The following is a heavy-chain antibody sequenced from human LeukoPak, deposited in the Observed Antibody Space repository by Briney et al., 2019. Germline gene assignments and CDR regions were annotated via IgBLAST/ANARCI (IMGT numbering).Heavy chain of an antibody. CDR3: ATLHYDSSGPHH. V-gene: IGHV1-24*01. D-gene: IGHD3-22*01. CDR1: GYTLTELS. J-gene: IGHJ5*02. CDR2: FDPEDGET. Sequence: GASVKVSCEVSGYTLTELSMHWVRQAPGKGLEWMGGFDPEDGETIYAQKFQGRVTMTEDTSTDTAYMELSSLRSEDTAVYYCATLHYDSSGPHHWGQGTLVTVSS.